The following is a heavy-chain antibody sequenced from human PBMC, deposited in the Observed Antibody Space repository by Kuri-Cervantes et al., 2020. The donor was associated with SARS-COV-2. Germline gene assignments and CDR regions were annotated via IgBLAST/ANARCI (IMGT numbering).Heavy chain of an antibody. J-gene: IGHJ6*02. V-gene: IGHV1-2*02. D-gene: IGHD3-10*01. CDR3: ARVPITVTHGGGMDV. CDR2: INPNSGAT. CDR1: GYTFTGYY. Sequence: ASVKVSCKASGYTFTGYYIHWVRQAPGQGLEWMGWINPNSGATDYAQNFQGRITMTRATSISTAFMESSSLRSDDTAVYYCARVPITVTHGGGMDVWGQGTTVTVSS.